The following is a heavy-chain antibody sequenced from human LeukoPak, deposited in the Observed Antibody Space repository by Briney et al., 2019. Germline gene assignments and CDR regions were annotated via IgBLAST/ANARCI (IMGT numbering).Heavy chain of an antibody. J-gene: IGHJ4*02. D-gene: IGHD3-16*01. V-gene: IGHV4-59*08. Sequence: SETLSLTCTVTGGSMSGYYWSWIRQPPGKGLEWIGYIFSSGSSNFNPSLKSRVTISVDTSRNQFSLRLSSVTAADTAVYSCARRSKLGYYFDSWGQGILVTVSS. CDR1: GGSMSGYY. CDR2: IFSSGSS. CDR3: ARRSKLGYYFDS.